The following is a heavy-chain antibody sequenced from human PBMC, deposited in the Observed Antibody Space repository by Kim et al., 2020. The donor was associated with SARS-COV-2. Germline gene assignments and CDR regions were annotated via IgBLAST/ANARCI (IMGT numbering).Heavy chain of an antibody. D-gene: IGHD6-19*01. Sequence: GGSLRLSCAASGFTFDDYAIQWGRPVPGKGLEGVSLFSGDGGEIKDADSVKGRFTISRDNSTKSVYLQMHRLRSGATDLYYCVRGQQWLIKNWGQGTQVTVSS. V-gene: IGHV3-43*02. CDR3: VRGQQWLIKN. CDR2: FSGDGGEI. CDR1: GFTFDDYA. J-gene: IGHJ4*02.